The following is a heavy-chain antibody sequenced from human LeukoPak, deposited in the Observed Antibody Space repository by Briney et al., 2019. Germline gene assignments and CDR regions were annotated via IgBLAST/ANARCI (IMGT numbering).Heavy chain of an antibody. D-gene: IGHD6-13*01. J-gene: IGHJ6*03. CDR1: GYTFTSYG. CDR2: ISAYNGNT. CDR3: ASQYSSTGYYYYMDV. Sequence: ASVKVSCKASGYTFTSYGISWVRQVPGQGLEWMGWISAYNGNTKYAQKFQGRVTMTTDTSTRTAYMELRSLRSDDTAVYYCASQYSSTGYYYYMDVWGKGTTVTVSS. V-gene: IGHV1-18*01.